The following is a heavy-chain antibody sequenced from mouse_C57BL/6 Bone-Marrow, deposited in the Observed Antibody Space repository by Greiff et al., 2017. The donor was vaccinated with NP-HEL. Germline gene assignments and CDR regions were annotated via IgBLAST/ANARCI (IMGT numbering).Heavy chain of an antibody. CDR3: TTAQATYY. V-gene: IGHV14-4*01. Sequence: DVKLVESGAELVRPGASVKLSCTASGFNIKDDYMHWVKQRPEQGLEWIGWIDPENGDTEYASKFQGKATITADTSSNTAYLQLSSLTSEDTAVYYCTTAQATYYWGQGTTLTVSS. J-gene: IGHJ2*01. D-gene: IGHD3-2*02. CDR2: IDPENGDT. CDR1: GFNIKDDY.